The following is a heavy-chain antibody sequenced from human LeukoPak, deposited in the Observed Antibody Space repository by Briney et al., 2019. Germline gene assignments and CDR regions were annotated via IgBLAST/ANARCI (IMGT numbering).Heavy chain of an antibody. J-gene: IGHJ4*02. CDR3: AKNALPWGSYRIDY. CDR1: GFTFSSYS. CDR2: ISSSSSSYI. D-gene: IGHD3-16*02. V-gene: IGHV3-21*01. Sequence: GGSLRLSCAASGFTFSSYSMNWVRQAPGKGLEWVSSISSSSSSYIYYADSVKGRFTISRDNSKNTLYLQMNSLRAEDTAVYYCAKNALPWGSYRIDYWGQGTLVTVSS.